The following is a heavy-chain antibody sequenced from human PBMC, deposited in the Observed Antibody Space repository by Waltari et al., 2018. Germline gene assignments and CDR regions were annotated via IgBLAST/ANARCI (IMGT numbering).Heavy chain of an antibody. CDR2: INAGNGNT. D-gene: IGHD3-10*01. Sequence: QVQLVQSGAEVKKPGASVKVSCKASGYTFTSYAMHCVRQAPGQWLEWMGWINAGNGNTKYSQKFQGRVTITRDTSASTAYMELSSLRSEDTAVYYCASGAQGSASYYFDYWGQGTLVTVSS. CDR3: ASGAQGSASYYFDY. J-gene: IGHJ4*02. V-gene: IGHV1-3*01. CDR1: GYTFTSYA.